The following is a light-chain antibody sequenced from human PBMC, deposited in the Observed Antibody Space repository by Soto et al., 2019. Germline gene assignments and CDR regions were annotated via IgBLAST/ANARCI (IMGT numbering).Light chain of an antibody. CDR1: QSVSSN. CDR3: QQYNNWPPT. J-gene: IGKJ5*01. CDR2: GAS. Sequence: EIVMTQSPATLSVSPGERATLSCRATQSVSSNLACYQQKPGQAPRLLIYGASTRATGIPARFSGSRSGTEFTLSISRLQYEDFAVYYCQQYNNWPPTFGQGTRLEIK. V-gene: IGKV3-15*01.